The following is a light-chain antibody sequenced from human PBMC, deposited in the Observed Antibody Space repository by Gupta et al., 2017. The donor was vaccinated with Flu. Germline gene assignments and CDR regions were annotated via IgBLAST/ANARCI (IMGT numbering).Light chain of an antibody. V-gene: IGKV2-30*01. J-gene: IGKJ1*01. CDR1: LGLVYSDGNTY. CDR3: MQGAHWPWA. Sequence: DVVVTQSPLSLAVTLGQPASISCRSSLGLVYSDGNTYLHWFQQRPGQSPRRLIYLVSNRASGVPDRFSGSGSGTDFTLRISRVEADDVGVYFCMQGAHWPWAFGQGTKLEIK. CDR2: LVS.